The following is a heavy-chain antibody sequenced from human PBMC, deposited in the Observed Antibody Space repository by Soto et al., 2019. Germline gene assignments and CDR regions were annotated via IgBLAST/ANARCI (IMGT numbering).Heavy chain of an antibody. D-gene: IGHD3-9*01. CDR1: GFSFRSYD. V-gene: IGHV3-64D*06. CDR2: ISPNGDIT. CDR3: VKLTDY. Sequence: GGSLRLSCSASGFSFRSYDVHWVRQAPGKGLEFIAGISPNGDITFYADSVKGRSTISRDNSKNTLFLQMSSLSPDDTAVYYCVKLTDYWGQGTLVTVSS. J-gene: IGHJ4*02.